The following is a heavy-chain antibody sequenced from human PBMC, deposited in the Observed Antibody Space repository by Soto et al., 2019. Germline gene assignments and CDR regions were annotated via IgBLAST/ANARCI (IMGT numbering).Heavy chain of an antibody. Sequence: PSETLSLTCTVSGGSISSYYWSWIRQPPGKGLERIGYIYYSGSTNYNPSLKSRVTISVDTSKNQFSLKLSSVTAADTAVYYCAAYCSGGSCYSDWFDPWGQGTLVTVSS. CDR2: IYYSGST. J-gene: IGHJ5*02. V-gene: IGHV4-59*08. CDR1: GGSISSYY. CDR3: AAYCSGGSCYSDWFDP. D-gene: IGHD2-15*01.